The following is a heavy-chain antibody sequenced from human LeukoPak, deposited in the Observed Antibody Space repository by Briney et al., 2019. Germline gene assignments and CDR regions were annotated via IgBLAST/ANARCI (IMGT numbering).Heavy chain of an antibody. CDR1: GYTFTGYY. V-gene: IGHV1-2*02. CDR2: INPNSGGT. CDR3: ARDRGFIWFGELK. Sequence: ASVKVSCKASGYTFTGYYMHWVRQAPGQGLEWMGWINPNSGGTNYAQKFQGRVTMTRDTSISTAYMELSRLRSDDTAVYYCARDRGFIWFGELKWGQGTLVTVSS. J-gene: IGHJ4*02. D-gene: IGHD3-10*01.